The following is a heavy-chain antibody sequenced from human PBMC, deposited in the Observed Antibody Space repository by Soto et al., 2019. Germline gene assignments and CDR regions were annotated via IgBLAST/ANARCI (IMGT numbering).Heavy chain of an antibody. D-gene: IGHD3-22*01. V-gene: IGHV1-46*01. CDR3: ARGGYYDSSGSRNYHYYGMNV. CDR2: INPSGGST. J-gene: IGHJ6*02. CDR1: GYTFTSYY. Sequence: GASVKVSCKASGYTFTSYYMQWVRQAPGQGLEWMGIINPSGGSTSYAQKFQGRVTMTRDTSTSTVHMELRSLRSDDTAMYYCARGGYYDSSGSRNYHYYGMNVWGQGTTVTVSS.